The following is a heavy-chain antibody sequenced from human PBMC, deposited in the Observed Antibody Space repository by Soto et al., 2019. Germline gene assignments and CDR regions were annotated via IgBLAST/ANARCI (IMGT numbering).Heavy chain of an antibody. CDR3: ARMDEYPPTFGMDV. CDR2: INPNSGGT. D-gene: IGHD2-2*01. CDR1: GYTFINYY. J-gene: IGHJ6*02. V-gene: IGHV1-2*04. Sequence: ASVKVSCKASGYTFINYYMHWVRQAPGQGLEWMGWINPNSGGTNYAQKFQGWVTMTRDTSISTAYMELSRLRSDDTAVYYCARMDEYPPTFGMDVWGQGTTVTVSS.